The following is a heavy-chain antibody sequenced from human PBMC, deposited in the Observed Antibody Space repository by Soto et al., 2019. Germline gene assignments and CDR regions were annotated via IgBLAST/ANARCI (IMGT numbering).Heavy chain of an antibody. V-gene: IGHV4-30-2*01. CDR2: ILYTGGT. D-gene: IGHD3-10*01. CDR1: GGSISGGGFS. J-gene: IGHJ4*02. Sequence: SETLSLTCAVSGGSISGGGFSWSWIRQPPGKGLEWIGYILYTGGTQYNPSLKSRVSMSVDKSKNQFSLHLTSVTAADTAVYYCARLQFGEGFDYWGQGALVTVSS. CDR3: ARLQFGEGFDY.